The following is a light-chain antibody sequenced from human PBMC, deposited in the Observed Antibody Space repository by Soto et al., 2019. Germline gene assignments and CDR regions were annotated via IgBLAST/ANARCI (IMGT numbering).Light chain of an antibody. CDR1: QSISNW. Sequence: DIQMTQSPSTLSASVGDRVTITCRASQSISNWLAWYQQKPGKAPKLLIYDASSLESGVPSRFSGSGSGTEFTLTISSLQPDDFATYYRQQYNSYTFGQGTKLEIK. V-gene: IGKV1-5*01. CDR3: QQYNSYT. J-gene: IGKJ2*01. CDR2: DAS.